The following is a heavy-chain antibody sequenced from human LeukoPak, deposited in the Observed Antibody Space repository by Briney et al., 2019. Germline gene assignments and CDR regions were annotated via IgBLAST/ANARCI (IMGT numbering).Heavy chain of an antibody. V-gene: IGHV3-7*01. CDR3: ARDPSSLRDSFDY. CDR1: GFTFDDYA. J-gene: IGHJ4*02. Sequence: PGRSLRLSCAASGFTFDDYAMHWVRQAPGKGLEWVANIKEDGSEKYYVDSVKGRFTISRDNAKNSLYLQMNSLRAEDTAVYYCARDPSSLRDSFDYWGQGTLVTVSS. CDR2: IKEDGSEK.